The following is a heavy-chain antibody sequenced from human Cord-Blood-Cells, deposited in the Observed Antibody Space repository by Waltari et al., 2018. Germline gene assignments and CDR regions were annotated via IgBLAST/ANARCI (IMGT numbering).Heavy chain of an antibody. D-gene: IGHD1-1*01. CDR2: IIPIFGTA. Sequence: QVQLVQSGAEVKKPGSSVKVSCKASGGTFSSYAISWVRQAPGQGLEWMGGIIPIFGTANYAQKCQGRVTITADESTSTADMGLSSLRSEDTAVYYCARVSEMATIGKPYFDYWGQGTLVTVSS. J-gene: IGHJ4*02. V-gene: IGHV1-69*12. CDR1: GGTFSSYA. CDR3: ARVSEMATIGKPYFDY.